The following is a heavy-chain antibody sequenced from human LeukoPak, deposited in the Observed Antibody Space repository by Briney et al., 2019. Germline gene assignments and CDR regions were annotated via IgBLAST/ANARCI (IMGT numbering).Heavy chain of an antibody. CDR2: IKRDGSVK. Sequence: PGGSLRLSCAASGFNFGTYSMTWVRQAPGKGLEWVANIKRDGSVKNYLDSVKGRFTISRDNAKNSLYLQMSSLRAEDTAVYYCARDSGYCSGGSCYPKGPYYYYGMDVWGQGTTVTVSS. D-gene: IGHD2-15*01. V-gene: IGHV3-7*01. CDR1: GFNFGTYS. CDR3: ARDSGYCSGGSCYPKGPYYYYGMDV. J-gene: IGHJ6*02.